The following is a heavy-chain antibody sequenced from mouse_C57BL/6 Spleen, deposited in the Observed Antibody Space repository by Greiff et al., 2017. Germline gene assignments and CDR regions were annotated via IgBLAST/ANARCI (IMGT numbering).Heavy chain of an antibody. Sequence: QVQLQQPGAELVMPGASVKLSCKASGYTFTSYWMHWVKQRPGQGLEWIGEIDPSDSYTNYNQKFKGKSTLTVDKSSSTAYMQLSSLTSEDSAVYYCARRGANYVDYWGQGTTLTVSS. CDR1: GYTFTSYW. J-gene: IGHJ2*01. CDR2: IDPSDSYT. CDR3: ARRGANYVDY. V-gene: IGHV1-69*01.